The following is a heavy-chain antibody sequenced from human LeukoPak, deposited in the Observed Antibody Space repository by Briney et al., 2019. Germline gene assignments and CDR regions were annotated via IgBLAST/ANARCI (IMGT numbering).Heavy chain of an antibody. D-gene: IGHD3-22*01. Sequence: SETLSLTCAVYGGSFSGYYWSWIRQPPGKGPEWIGEINHSGSTNYNPSLKSRVTISVDTSKNQFSLKLSSVTAADTAVYYCARGLGAPTRVFRMYYYDSSSTNWFDPWGQGTLVTVSS. CDR1: GGSFSGYY. V-gene: IGHV4-34*01. CDR3: ARGLGAPTRVFRMYYYDSSSTNWFDP. CDR2: INHSGST. J-gene: IGHJ5*02.